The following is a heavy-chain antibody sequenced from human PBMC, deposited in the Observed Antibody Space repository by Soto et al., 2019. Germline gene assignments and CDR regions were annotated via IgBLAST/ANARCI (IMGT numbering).Heavy chain of an antibody. CDR2: TCYRSKWYN. Sequence: SQTLALPCGISGDSVSSNSSAWNFIRQSPSRGLEWLGRTCYRSKWYNDYAISVKSRMIINPDTSKNQFSLQLNSVTPEDTAVYYCVRDYYGSGSTNWFDPWGQGTLVTV. D-gene: IGHD3-10*01. V-gene: IGHV6-1*01. CDR1: GDSVSSNSSA. J-gene: IGHJ5*02. CDR3: VRDYYGSGSTNWFDP.